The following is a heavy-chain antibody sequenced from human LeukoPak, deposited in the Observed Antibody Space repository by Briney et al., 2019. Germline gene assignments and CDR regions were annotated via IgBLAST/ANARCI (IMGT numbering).Heavy chain of an antibody. J-gene: IGHJ4*02. CDR2: IYYSGST. Sequence: PSETLSPTCTVSGGSISSYYWSWIRQPPGKGLEWIGYIYYSGSTNYNPSLKSRVTISVDTSKNQFSLKLSSVTAADTAVYYCARSGYSSSWYYFDYRGQGTLVTVSS. V-gene: IGHV4-59*08. CDR1: GGSISSYY. CDR3: ARSGYSSSWYYFDY. D-gene: IGHD6-13*01.